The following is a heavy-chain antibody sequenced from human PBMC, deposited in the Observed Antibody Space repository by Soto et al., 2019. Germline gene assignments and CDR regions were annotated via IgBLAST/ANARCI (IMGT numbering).Heavy chain of an antibody. Sequence: PGGSLLLSCSASGFTFDDYAMHWVRQSPVKGLEWASGISWNSANIDYADSVKGRFTISRDNAKNSLYLQMNSLRAEDTALYYSSKDKIVVASTVYYCG. CDR1: GFTFDDYA. D-gene: IGHD3-22*01. CDR2: ISWNSANI. CDR3: SKDKIVVASTVYY. V-gene: IGHV3-9*01. J-gene: IGHJ4*01.